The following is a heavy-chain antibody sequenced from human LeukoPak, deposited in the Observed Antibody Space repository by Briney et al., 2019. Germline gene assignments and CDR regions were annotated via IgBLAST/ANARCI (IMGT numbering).Heavy chain of an antibody. CDR1: GFTFSSYW. J-gene: IGHJ4*02. Sequence: GGSLRLSCAASGFTFSSYWMHWVRQAPGKGLVWVSRINSDGSTTNYADSVKGRFTISRDNAKNTLYLQMNSLRAEDTAVYYCARGGFRAYYCDSWGQGTLVTVPS. CDR2: INSDGSTT. CDR3: ARGGFRAYYCDS. V-gene: IGHV3-74*01. D-gene: IGHD3-10*01.